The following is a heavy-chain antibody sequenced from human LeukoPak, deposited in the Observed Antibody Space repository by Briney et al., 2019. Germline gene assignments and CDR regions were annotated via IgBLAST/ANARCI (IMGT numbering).Heavy chain of an antibody. V-gene: IGHV5-51*01. CDR1: GYSFTSYW. J-gene: IGHJ6*02. CDR2: IYPGDSDT. D-gene: IGHD3-3*01. CDR3: ARHTDYDFGSYYYYGMDV. Sequence: GESLKISCKGSGYSFTSYWIGWVRQMPGKGLEWMGIIYPGDSDTRYSPSFQGQVTISADKPISTAYLQWSSLKASDTAMYYCARHTDYDFGSYYYYGMDVWGQGTTVTVSS.